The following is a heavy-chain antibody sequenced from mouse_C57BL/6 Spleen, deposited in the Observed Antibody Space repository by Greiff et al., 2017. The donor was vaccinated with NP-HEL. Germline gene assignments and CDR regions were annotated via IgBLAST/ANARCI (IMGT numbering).Heavy chain of an antibody. D-gene: IGHD1-1*01. CDR1: GYSFTDYN. J-gene: IGHJ1*03. Sequence: EVKLQESGPELVKPGASVKISCKASGYSFTDYNMNWVKQSNGKSLEWIGVINPNYGTTSYNQKFKGKATLTVDQSSSTAYMQLNSLTSEDSAVYYGASPFTTVVATDWYFDVWGTGTTVTVSS. CDR2: INPNYGTT. V-gene: IGHV1-39*01. CDR3: ASPFTTVVATDWYFDV.